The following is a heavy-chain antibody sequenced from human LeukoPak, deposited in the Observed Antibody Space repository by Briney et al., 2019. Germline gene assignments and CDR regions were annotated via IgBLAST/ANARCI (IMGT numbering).Heavy chain of an antibody. J-gene: IGHJ6*02. CDR1: GYTFTSYY. CDR2: INPSGGST. D-gene: IGHD2-2*01. V-gene: IGHV1-46*01. Sequence: GASVKVSCKASGYTFTSYYMHWVRQAPGQGLEWMGIINPSGGSTSYAQKFQGRVTMTRDTSTSTVYMELSSLRSEDTAVYYCASRDCSSTSCYYPYYYYYYGMDVWGQGTTVTVS. CDR3: ASRDCSSTSCYYPYYYYYYGMDV.